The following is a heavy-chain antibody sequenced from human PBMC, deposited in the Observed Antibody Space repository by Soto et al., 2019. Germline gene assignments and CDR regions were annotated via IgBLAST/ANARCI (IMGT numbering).Heavy chain of an antibody. CDR2: IYHSGST. J-gene: IGHJ4*02. Sequence: QLQLQESGSGLVKPSQTLSLTCAVSGGSISSGGFSWSGIRQPPGKGLESIGYIYHSGSTYYNPSLKSRVTISVDRSKNQFSLKLSSVTAADTAVYYCAVGIAARPLGYWGQGTLVTVSS. CDR1: GGSISSGGFS. V-gene: IGHV4-30-2*01. D-gene: IGHD6-6*01. CDR3: AVGIAARPLGY.